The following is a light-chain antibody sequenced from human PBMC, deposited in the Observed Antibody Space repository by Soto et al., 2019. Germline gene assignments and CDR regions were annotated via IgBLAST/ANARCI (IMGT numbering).Light chain of an antibody. CDR2: DAS. CDR3: QQYYSSAPSWT. V-gene: IGKV1-5*01. CDR1: QTISSW. J-gene: IGKJ1*01. Sequence: DIQMTQSRSTLSASVGDRVTITCRASQTISSWLAWYQQKPGKAPKLLIYDASSLESGVPSRFSGSASGTEFTRSISSLQPDDFATYYCQQYYSSAPSWTFGQGTKVELK.